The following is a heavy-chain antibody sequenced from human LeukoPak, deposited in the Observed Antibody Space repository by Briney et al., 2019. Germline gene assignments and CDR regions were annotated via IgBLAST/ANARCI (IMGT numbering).Heavy chain of an antibody. Sequence: ASVTVSCKASGYTFTSYGISWVRQAPGQGLEWMGWISAYNGNTNYAQKLQGRVTMTTDTSTSTAYMELRSLRSDDTAVYYCARVSGAARVDYYYYYMDVWGKGTTVTVSS. V-gene: IGHV1-18*01. CDR3: ARVSGAARVDYYYYYMDV. J-gene: IGHJ6*03. CDR1: GYTFTSYG. CDR2: ISAYNGNT. D-gene: IGHD6-6*01.